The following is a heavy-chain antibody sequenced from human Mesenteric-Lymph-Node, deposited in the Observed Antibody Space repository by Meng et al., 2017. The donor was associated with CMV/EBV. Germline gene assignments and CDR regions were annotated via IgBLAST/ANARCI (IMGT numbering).Heavy chain of an antibody. CDR2: IRYDGSNK. Sequence: GGSLRLSCAASGFTFSSYGMHWVRQAPGKGLEWVAFIRYDGSNKYYADSVKGRFTISRDNSKNTLYLQMNSLRAEDTAVYYCAKPIVVVPAAPAYNWFDPWGQGTLVTVSS. J-gene: IGHJ5*02. CDR1: GFTFSSYG. CDR3: AKPIVVVPAAPAYNWFDP. V-gene: IGHV3-30*02. D-gene: IGHD2-2*01.